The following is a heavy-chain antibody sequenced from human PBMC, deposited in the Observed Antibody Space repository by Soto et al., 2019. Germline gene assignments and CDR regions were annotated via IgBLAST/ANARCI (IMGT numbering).Heavy chain of an antibody. V-gene: IGHV6-1*01. Sequence: SQTLSLTCAISGDSVSSNSAAWNWIRQSPSRGLEWLGRTYYRSKWYNDYAVSVKSRITINPDTSKNQFSLQLNSVTPGDTAVYYCARDSSVRSGRRGIQLWSGWFDPWGQGTLVTVSS. J-gene: IGHJ5*02. CDR2: TYYRSKWYN. CDR1: GDSVSSNSAA. CDR3: ARDSSVRSGRRGIQLWSGWFDP. D-gene: IGHD5-18*01.